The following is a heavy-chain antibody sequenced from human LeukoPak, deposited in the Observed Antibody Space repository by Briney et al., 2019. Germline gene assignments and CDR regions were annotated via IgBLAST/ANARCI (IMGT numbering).Heavy chain of an antibody. Sequence: GGSLRPSCAASGFIFSTYSMNWVRQAPGKGLEWVSSISSTSSYIYFADSVKGRFTISRDNGKDVVSLQMNSLRAEDTAVYYCARGVYWQQEHYGMDVWGQGTTVTVSS. CDR1: GFIFSTYS. J-gene: IGHJ6*02. CDR3: ARGVYWQQEHYGMDV. CDR2: ISSTSSYI. D-gene: IGHD6-13*01. V-gene: IGHV3-21*01.